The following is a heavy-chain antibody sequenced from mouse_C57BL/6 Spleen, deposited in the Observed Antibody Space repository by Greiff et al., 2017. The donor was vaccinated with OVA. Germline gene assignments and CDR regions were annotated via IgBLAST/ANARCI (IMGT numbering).Heavy chain of an antibody. Sequence: EVQLQESGGDLVKPGGSLKLSCAASGFTFSSYGMSWVRQTPDKRLEWVATISSGGSYTYYPDSVKGRFTISRDNAKNTLYLQMSSLKSEDTAMYYCARWDYFDYWGQGTTLTVSS. J-gene: IGHJ2*01. V-gene: IGHV5-6*01. CDR3: ARWDYFDY. CDR1: GFTFSSYG. CDR2: ISSGGSYT. D-gene: IGHD4-1*01.